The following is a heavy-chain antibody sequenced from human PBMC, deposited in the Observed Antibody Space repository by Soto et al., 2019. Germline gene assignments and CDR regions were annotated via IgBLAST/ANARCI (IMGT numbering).Heavy chain of an antibody. CDR1: GDTFNRYT. J-gene: IGHJ6*02. CDR2: ISTYNGNT. Sequence: ASVKVSCKGSGDTFNRYTVTWVRQAPGQGLEWMGWISTYNGNTNYAQKLQGRVTMTTDTSTSTAYMELRSLRSDDTAVYYCGRDLYQSVFYYGMDVWGQGTTVTVSS. D-gene: IGHD2-2*01. CDR3: GRDLYQSVFYYGMDV. V-gene: IGHV1-18*01.